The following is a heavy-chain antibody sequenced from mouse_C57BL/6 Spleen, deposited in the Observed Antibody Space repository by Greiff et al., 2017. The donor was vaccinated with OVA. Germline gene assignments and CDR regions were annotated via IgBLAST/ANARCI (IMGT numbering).Heavy chain of an antibody. V-gene: IGHV5-17*01. CDR2: ISSGSSTI. Sequence: EVQLVESGGGLVKPGGSLKLSCAASGFTFSDYGMHWVRQAPEKGLEWVAYISSGSSTIYYADTVKGRFTISRDNAKNTLFLQMTSLRSEDTAMYYCARMITTRYWYFDVWGTGTTVTVSS. CDR1: GFTFSDYG. J-gene: IGHJ1*03. CDR3: ARMITTRYWYFDV. D-gene: IGHD2-4*01.